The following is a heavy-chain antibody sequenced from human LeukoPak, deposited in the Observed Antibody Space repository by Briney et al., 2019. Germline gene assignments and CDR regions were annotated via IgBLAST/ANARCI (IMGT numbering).Heavy chain of an antibody. D-gene: IGHD6-19*01. Sequence: GGTLRLSCAASGFTFSSYGMQWVRQAPAKGREGGAFIRYDGSNKYYADSVKGRFTISRDNSKNTLYLQMNSLRAEDTAVYYCAKLPSYSSGWYKDYWGQGTLVTVSS. CDR3: AKLPSYSSGWYKDY. CDR1: GFTFSSYG. J-gene: IGHJ4*02. CDR2: IRYDGSNK. V-gene: IGHV3-30*02.